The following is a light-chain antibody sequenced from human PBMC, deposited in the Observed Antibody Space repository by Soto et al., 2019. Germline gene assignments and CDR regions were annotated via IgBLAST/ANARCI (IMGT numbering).Light chain of an antibody. J-gene: IGLJ1*01. CDR2: DVS. V-gene: IGLV2-11*01. Sequence: QSVLTQPRSVSGSPGQSGTISCTGTSSDVGGYNYVSWYPQQPGTAPKLMIYDVSKRPSGVTDRFSGSKSGNTASLTISGLQAEDEADYYCCSYAGSYTPRVFGTGTKVTVL. CDR1: SSDVGGYNY. CDR3: CSYAGSYTPRV.